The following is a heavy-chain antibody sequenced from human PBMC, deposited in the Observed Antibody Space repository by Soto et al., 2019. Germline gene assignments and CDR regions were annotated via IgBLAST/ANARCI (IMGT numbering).Heavy chain of an antibody. CDR1: GGSISSSSYY. Sequence: KASETLSLTCTVSGGSISSSSYYWGWIRQPPGKGLEWIGSIYYSGSTYYNPSLKSRVTISVDTSKNQFSLKLSSVTAADTAVYYCARLSLGGPPGFIDYAVDYWGQGTLVTVSS. J-gene: IGHJ4*02. CDR3: ARLSLGGPPGFIDYAVDY. CDR2: IYYSGST. D-gene: IGHD4-17*01. V-gene: IGHV4-39*01.